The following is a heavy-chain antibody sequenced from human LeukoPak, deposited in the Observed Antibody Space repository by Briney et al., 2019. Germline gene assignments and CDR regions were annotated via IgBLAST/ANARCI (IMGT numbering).Heavy chain of an antibody. Sequence: SGTPSLTCAVSGASISSNIWWSWVRQPPGKGLELIGEIHHSGSTNYNPSLKSRVTISVDTSKNQFSLKLSSVTAADTAVYYCARKVVVVAVFDYWGQGTLVTVSS. D-gene: IGHD2-15*01. V-gene: IGHV4-4*02. J-gene: IGHJ4*02. CDR1: GASISSNIW. CDR2: IHHSGST. CDR3: ARKVVVVAVFDY.